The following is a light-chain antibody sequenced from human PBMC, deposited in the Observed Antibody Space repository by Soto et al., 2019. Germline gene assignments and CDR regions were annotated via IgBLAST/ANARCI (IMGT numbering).Light chain of an antibody. CDR3: QHRSNGDT. Sequence: EFVLTQSPATLSLSPGERATLSCRASQSVSSYLAWYQQKPGQAPRLLIYDASTRATGIPARFSGSGSGTYFTLTISSLEPEDFAVYYWQHRSNGDTFGQGTKLEIK. J-gene: IGKJ2*01. V-gene: IGKV3-11*01. CDR1: QSVSSY. CDR2: DAS.